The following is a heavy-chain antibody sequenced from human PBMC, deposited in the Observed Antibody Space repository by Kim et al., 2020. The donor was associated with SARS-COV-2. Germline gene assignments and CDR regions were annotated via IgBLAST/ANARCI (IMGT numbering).Heavy chain of an antibody. J-gene: IGHJ4*02. D-gene: IGHD3-9*01. CDR1: GFTFRNYN. Sequence: GGSLRLSCAASGFTFRNYNMNWVRQAPGKGLEWLSSISSSGSYIYYADSVKGRVTISRDNAKNSLFLQLNSLRAEDTAVYYCAILPDHNILTGYEDYWGQGTLVTVSS. V-gene: IGHV3-21*01. CDR3: AILPDHNILTGYEDY. CDR2: ISSSGSYI.